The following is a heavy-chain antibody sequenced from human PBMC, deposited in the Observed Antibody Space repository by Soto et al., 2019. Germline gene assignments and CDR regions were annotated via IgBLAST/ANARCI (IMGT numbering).Heavy chain of an antibody. V-gene: IGHV3-30-3*01. D-gene: IGHD1-26*01. CDR1: GFIFSSYT. CDR3: ARAPSGSYPEFDY. Sequence: VGSLRLSCAASGFIFSSYTMHWVRQAPGKGPEWVGVITYDGSNQYYADSVKGRFTISRDNSRNMLFLQMNSLRPDDTAVYYCARAPSGSYPEFDYWGQGTLVTVSS. J-gene: IGHJ4*02. CDR2: ITYDGSNQ.